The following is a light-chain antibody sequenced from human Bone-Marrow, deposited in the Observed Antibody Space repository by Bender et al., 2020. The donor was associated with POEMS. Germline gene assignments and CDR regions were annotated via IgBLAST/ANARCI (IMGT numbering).Light chain of an antibody. Sequence: SYVLTQPPSVSVAPGKTARITCGGTRIGTKSVHWYRQKPGQSPVLVIYQASERPSGIPERFSGSISGNTATLTISATQAMDEADYYWQAWDSSVVFGGGTKVTVL. J-gene: IGLJ2*01. CDR2: QAS. CDR1: RIGTKS. CDR3: QAWDSSVV. V-gene: IGLV3-21*01.